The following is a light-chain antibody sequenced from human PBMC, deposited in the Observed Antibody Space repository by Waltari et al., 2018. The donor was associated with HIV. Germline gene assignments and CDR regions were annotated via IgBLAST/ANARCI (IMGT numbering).Light chain of an antibody. CDR1: NRDSGGDNY. Sequence: SALTQPPSASGSPGQSVTIHCTGTNRDSGGDNYVSWHPHHPGKAPTLVFSVVTTLPSAVPDRFSGSDSGTTASLTVSVLQAKDEADYYCSAYAERDGFYVFFGGGPRLTVL. J-gene: IGLJ2*01. V-gene: IGLV2-8*01. CDR2: VVT. CDR3: SAYAERDGFYVF.